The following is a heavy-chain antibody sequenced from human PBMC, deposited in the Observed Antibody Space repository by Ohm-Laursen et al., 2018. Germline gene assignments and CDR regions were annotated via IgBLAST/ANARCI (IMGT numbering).Heavy chain of an antibody. D-gene: IGHD6-13*01. Sequence: ASVKVSCKASGYTFTDYYIHWVRQAPGQGLEWMGLIHPNNADTNYAQKFQGRVTMTRDTSISTAYMELSRLTSDDTAVYYCARDSITSAGLAFDIWGQGTMVAVSS. CDR3: ARDSITSAGLAFDI. J-gene: IGHJ3*02. CDR1: GYTFTDYY. CDR2: IHPNNADT. V-gene: IGHV1-2*02.